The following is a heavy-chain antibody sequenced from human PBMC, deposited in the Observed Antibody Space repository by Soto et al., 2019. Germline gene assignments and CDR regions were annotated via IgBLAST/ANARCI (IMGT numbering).Heavy chain of an antibody. D-gene: IGHD3-9*01. CDR3: AREYGRGDYDMLTGYYNYYYYGMDV. CDR1: GFTFSSYS. V-gene: IGHV3-48*02. J-gene: IGHJ6*02. Sequence: GGSLRLSCAASGFTFSSYSMNWVRQAPGKGLEWVSYISSSSSTIYYADSVKGRFTISRDNAKNSLYLQMNSLRDEDTAVYYCAREYGRGDYDMLTGYYNYYYYGMDVWGQGTTVTVSS. CDR2: ISSSSSTI.